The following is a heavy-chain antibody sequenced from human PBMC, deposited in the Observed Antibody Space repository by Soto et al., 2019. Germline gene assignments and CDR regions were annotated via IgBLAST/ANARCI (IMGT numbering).Heavy chain of an antibody. V-gene: IGHV5-10-1*01. CDR2: IDPSDSYT. CDR1: GYSFTSYW. Sequence: GESLKISCNGSGYSFTSYWISWVRQMPGKGLEWMGRIDPSDSYTNYSPSFQGHVTISADKSISTAYLQWSSLKASDTAMYYCAGPTPYCSGGSCYYYYGMDVWGQGTTVTVSS. D-gene: IGHD2-15*01. J-gene: IGHJ6*02. CDR3: AGPTPYCSGGSCYYYYGMDV.